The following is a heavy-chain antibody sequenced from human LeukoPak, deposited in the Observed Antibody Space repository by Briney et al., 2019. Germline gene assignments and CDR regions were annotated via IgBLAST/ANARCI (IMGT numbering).Heavy chain of an antibody. CDR2: FNPDSGVT. CDR3: ARRSTVGATESLGFDY. Sequence: ASVKVSCKASGYTFTDYYMHWVRQAPGQGLGWMGWFNPDSGVTNDTQKLQSRVTMTRDTSISTAYMELSRLRSDDTAMYYCARRSTVGATESLGFDYWGQGTPVTVSS. V-gene: IGHV1-2*02. CDR1: GYTFTDYY. J-gene: IGHJ4*02. D-gene: IGHD1-26*01.